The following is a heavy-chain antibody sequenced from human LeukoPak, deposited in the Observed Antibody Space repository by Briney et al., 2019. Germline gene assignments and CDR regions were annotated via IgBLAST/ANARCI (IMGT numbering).Heavy chain of an antibody. CDR1: GYTFSSYG. CDR3: ARAPTYYDILTGPGVGYYYYYMDV. V-gene: IGHV1-18*01. D-gene: IGHD3-9*01. J-gene: IGHJ6*03. Sequence: ASVKVSCKASGYTFSSYGISWVRQAPGQGLEWMGWISGYNDNTKYYAQKLQGRVTMTTDTSTSTAYMELRSLRSDDTAVYYCARAPTYYDILTGPGVGYYYYYMDVWGKGTTVTVSS. CDR2: ISGYNDNT.